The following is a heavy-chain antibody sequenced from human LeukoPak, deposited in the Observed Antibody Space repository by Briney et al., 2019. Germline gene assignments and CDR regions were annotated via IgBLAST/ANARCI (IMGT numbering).Heavy chain of an antibody. J-gene: IGHJ4*02. CDR1: GFTFSNYW. V-gene: IGHV3-23*01. Sequence: GGSLRLSCAASGFTFSNYWMTWVRQAPGKGLEWVSAISGSGGSTYYADSVKGRFTISRDNSKNTLYLQMNSLRAEDTAVYYCAKEGSGSYLFDYWGQGTLVTVSS. CDR3: AKEGSGSYLFDY. D-gene: IGHD1-26*01. CDR2: ISGSGGST.